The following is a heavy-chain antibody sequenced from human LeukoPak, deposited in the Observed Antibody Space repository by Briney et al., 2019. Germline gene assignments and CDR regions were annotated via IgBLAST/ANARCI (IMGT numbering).Heavy chain of an antibody. D-gene: IGHD3-16*01. V-gene: IGHV4-59*08. J-gene: IGHJ2*01. Sequence: SETLSLTCTVSGGSISSYYWSWIRQPPGKGLEWIGEIYYSGSTNYNPSLKSRVTISVDTSKNQFSLKLSSVTAADTAVYYCARHTDVGLVPYWYFDLWGRGTLVTVSS. CDR1: GGSISSYY. CDR3: ARHTDVGLVPYWYFDL. CDR2: IYYSGST.